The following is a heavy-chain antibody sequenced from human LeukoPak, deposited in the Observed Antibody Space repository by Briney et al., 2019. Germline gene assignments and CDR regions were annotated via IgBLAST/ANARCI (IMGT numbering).Heavy chain of an antibody. CDR2: IKSKTDGGTT. D-gene: IGHD1-1*01. Sequence: TGGSLRLSCAASGFTFSNAWMSWVRQAPGKGLEWVGRIKSKTDGGTTDYAAPVKGRFTISRDDSKNTLYLQMNSLKTEDTAVYYCTTDGAYNWNDVAWFDPWGQGTLATVSS. J-gene: IGHJ5*02. V-gene: IGHV3-15*01. CDR3: TTDGAYNWNDVAWFDP. CDR1: GFTFSNAW.